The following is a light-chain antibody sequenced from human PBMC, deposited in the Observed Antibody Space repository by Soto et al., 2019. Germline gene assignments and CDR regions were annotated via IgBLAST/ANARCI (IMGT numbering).Light chain of an antibody. Sequence: DTQMTQSPSSLSASVGDRVTITCRASQGIYNYLAWYQQKPGRAPKLLIFDASSLERGVPSRFSGSGSGTEFRLTISSLQPDDFATYYCQQYKAFGQGTKVDIK. CDR3: QQYKA. V-gene: IGKV1-5*01. J-gene: IGKJ1*01. CDR2: DAS. CDR1: QGIYNY.